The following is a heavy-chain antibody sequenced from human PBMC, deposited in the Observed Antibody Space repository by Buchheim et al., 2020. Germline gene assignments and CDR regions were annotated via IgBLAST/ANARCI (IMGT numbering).Heavy chain of an antibody. J-gene: IGHJ5*02. CDR1: GFTFSSYA. CDR2: ISGSGGST. D-gene: IGHD6-19*01. V-gene: IGHV3-23*01. CDR3: AKDQQWLVEGNWFDP. Sequence: EVQLLESGGGLVQPGGSLRLSCAASGFTFSSYAMSWVRQAPGKGLEWVSAISGSGGSTYYADSVKGRFTISRANSKKQLCLQMNSLRAEDTAVYYCAKDQQWLVEGNWFDPWGQGTL.